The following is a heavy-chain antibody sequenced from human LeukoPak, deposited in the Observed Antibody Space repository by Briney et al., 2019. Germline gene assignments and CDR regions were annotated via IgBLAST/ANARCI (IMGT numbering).Heavy chain of an antibody. D-gene: IGHD5-12*01. J-gene: IGHJ4*02. V-gene: IGHV3-21*01. CDR1: GFTFSSYE. CDR2: ISSSSRYI. CDR3: ARGGAAFDN. Sequence: PGGSLRLSCAASGFTFSSYEMNWVRQAPGKGLEWVSSISSSSRYIYYADSVKGRFTITRDNAKESLYVQMNSLRAEDTAVYYCARGGAAFDNWGQGTLVTVSS.